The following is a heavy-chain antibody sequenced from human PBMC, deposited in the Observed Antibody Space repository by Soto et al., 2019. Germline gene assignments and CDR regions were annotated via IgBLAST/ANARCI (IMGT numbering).Heavy chain of an antibody. D-gene: IGHD3-3*01. CDR2: IRSKAYGGTT. V-gene: IGHV3-49*04. J-gene: IGHJ5*02. CDR1: GITFINAW. CDR3: TRGVGFWSGYHYNWFDP. Sequence: EKQLVESGGGLVKPGESLRLSCAVSGITFINAWMSWVRQAPGKGLEWVGFIRSKAYGGTTEYAASVKGRFTISRDDSKSIAYLQMNSLKTEDTAVYYCTRGVGFWSGYHYNWFDPWGQGTLVTVSS.